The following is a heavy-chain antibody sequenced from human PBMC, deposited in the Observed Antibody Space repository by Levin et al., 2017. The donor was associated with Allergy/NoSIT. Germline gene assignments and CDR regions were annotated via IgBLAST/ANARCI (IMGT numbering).Heavy chain of an antibody. Sequence: QPGESLKISCAASGFTFSSYAMHWVRQAPGKGLEWVAVISYDGSNKYYADSVKGRFTISRDNSKNTLYLQMNSLRAEDTAVYYCARTTGDYGIIDYWGQGTLVTVSS. D-gene: IGHD4-17*01. V-gene: IGHV3-30-3*01. CDR2: ISYDGSNK. J-gene: IGHJ4*02. CDR3: ARTTGDYGIIDY. CDR1: GFTFSSYA.